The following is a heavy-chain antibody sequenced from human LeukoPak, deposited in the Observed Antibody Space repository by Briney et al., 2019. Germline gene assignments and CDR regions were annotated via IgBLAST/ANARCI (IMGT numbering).Heavy chain of an antibody. CDR2: IYTSGST. CDR3: ARTPPSSSYHHYEYWDY. V-gene: IGHV4-61*02. J-gene: IGHJ4*02. Sequence: SETLSLTCTVSGGSISSGSYYWSWIRQPAGKGLEWIGRIYTSGSTNYNPSLKSRVTISVDTSKNQFSLKLSSVTAADTAVYYCARTPPSSSYHHYEYWDYWGQGTLVTVSS. D-gene: IGHD2-15*01. CDR1: GGSISSGSYY.